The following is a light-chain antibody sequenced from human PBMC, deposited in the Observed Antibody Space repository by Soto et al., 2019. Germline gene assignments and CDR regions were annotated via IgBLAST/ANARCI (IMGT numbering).Light chain of an antibody. CDR3: QQYNNGPPIT. CDR1: QSVSDN. V-gene: IGKV3-15*01. CDR2: RAS. Sequence: EVLMTQSPATLYVSPGERVTLSCRSSQSVSDNLAWYQQKPGQGPRLLVYRASTRTLGIPARFSGSESGTEFTLTISSLQSEDFAVYYCQQYNNGPPITFGQGRRLEIK. J-gene: IGKJ5*01.